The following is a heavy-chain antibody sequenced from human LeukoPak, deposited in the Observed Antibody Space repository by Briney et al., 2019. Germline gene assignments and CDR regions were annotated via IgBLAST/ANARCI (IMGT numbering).Heavy chain of an antibody. D-gene: IGHD3-22*01. CDR2: IYYSGST. Sequence: PSETLSLTCTVSGGSISSYYWSWIRQPPGKGLEWIGYIYYSGSTNYNPSLKSRVTISVDTSKNQFSLKLSSVTAADTAVYYCARTRLNSSGYYGGYWFDPWGQGTLVTVSS. CDR3: ARTRLNSSGYYGGYWFDP. V-gene: IGHV4-59*01. J-gene: IGHJ5*02. CDR1: GGSISSYY.